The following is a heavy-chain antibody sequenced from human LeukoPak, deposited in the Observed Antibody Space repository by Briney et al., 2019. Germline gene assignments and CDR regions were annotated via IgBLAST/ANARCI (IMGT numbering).Heavy chain of an antibody. CDR1: GGTFSSYA. CDR3: ARADVVVVAATDADTQNYYYYYMDV. J-gene: IGHJ6*03. Sequence: ASVKVSCKASGGTFSSYAISWVRQAPGQGLEWMGIINPSGGSTSYAQKFQGRVTMTRDTSTSTVYMELSSLRSEGTAVYYCARADVVVVAATDADTQNYYYYYMDVWGKGTTVTISS. CDR2: INPSGGST. D-gene: IGHD2-15*01. V-gene: IGHV1-46*01.